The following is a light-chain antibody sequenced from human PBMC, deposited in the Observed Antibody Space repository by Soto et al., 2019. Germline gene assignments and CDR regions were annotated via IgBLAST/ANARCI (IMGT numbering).Light chain of an antibody. J-gene: IGKJ1*01. CDR3: LQDYYYPQT. CDR2: ATS. CDR1: QDIRGN. Sequence: AVQMTQSPSSLSASVGDRVTITCRASQDIRGNLGWYQQKPGKAPKLLIYATSNLQSGVPSRFSGGGSGPDFPPTLDSLHPEDFATYYCLQDYYYPQTFGQGTKVEIK. V-gene: IGKV1-6*01.